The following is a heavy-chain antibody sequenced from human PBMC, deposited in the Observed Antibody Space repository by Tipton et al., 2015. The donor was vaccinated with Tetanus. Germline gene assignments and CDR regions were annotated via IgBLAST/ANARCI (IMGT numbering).Heavy chain of an antibody. V-gene: IGHV1-18*01. Sequence: QLVQSGDEVKRPGASVKVSCKASGYTFTSYGINWVRQAPGQGLEWMGWVSAYNGRTNYAQKVRDRVTMTPDTSTSTAYMELRGLRSDDTALYYCARDVRAEMGFDYWGRGTRVTVSS. CDR1: GYTFTSYG. CDR2: VSAYNGRT. D-gene: IGHD1-26*01. CDR3: ARDVRAEMGFDY. J-gene: IGHJ4*02.